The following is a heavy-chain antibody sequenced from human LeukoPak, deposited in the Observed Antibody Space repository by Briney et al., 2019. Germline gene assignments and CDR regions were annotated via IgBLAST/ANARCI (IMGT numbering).Heavy chain of an antibody. Sequence: GASVKVSCKVSGYTLTELSMHWVRQAPGKGREWMGGFDPEDGETIYAQKFQGRVTMTEDTSTDTAYMELSSLRSEDTAVYYCAKRHSSGYYFFDFWGQGALVTVSS. J-gene: IGHJ4*02. D-gene: IGHD3-22*01. CDR1: GYTLTELS. CDR2: FDPEDGET. CDR3: AKRHSSGYYFFDF. V-gene: IGHV1-24*01.